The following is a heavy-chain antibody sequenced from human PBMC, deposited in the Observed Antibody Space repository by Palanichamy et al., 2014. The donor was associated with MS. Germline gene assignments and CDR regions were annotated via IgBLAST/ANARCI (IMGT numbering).Heavy chain of an antibody. CDR1: GFSFSSYE. J-gene: IGHJ4*02. Sequence: EVQLVESGGGLVQSGGSLGLSCEASGFSFSSYEMNWVRQAPGKGLEWVSYISSSGSIIYYADSVKGRFTMSRDNAKNSLYLQMNSLRAEDTAVYYCTRDTYYFDYWGQGTLVTVSS. D-gene: IGHD2/OR15-2a*01. CDR3: TRDTYYFDY. V-gene: IGHV3-48*03. CDR2: ISSSGSII.